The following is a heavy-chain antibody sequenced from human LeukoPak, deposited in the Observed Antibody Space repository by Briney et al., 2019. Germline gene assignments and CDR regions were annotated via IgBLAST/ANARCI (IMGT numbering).Heavy chain of an antibody. Sequence: PGGSLRLSCAASGFTFSSYAMHWVRQAPGKGLEWVAVISYDGSNKYYADSVKGRFTISRDNSKNTLYLQMNSLRAEDTAVYYCARGGTILGYCSGGSCFLDYWGQGTLVTVSS. CDR1: GFTFSSYA. V-gene: IGHV3-30-3*01. D-gene: IGHD2-15*01. CDR2: ISYDGSNK. CDR3: ARGGTILGYCSGGSCFLDY. J-gene: IGHJ4*02.